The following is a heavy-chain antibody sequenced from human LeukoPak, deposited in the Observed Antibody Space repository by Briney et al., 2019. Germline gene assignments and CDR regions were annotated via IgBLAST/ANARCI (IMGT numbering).Heavy chain of an antibody. J-gene: IGHJ4*02. D-gene: IGHD1-26*01. V-gene: IGHV4-59*01. CDR2: IYYSGST. Sequence: SETLSLTCTVSGGSISSYYWTWIRRPPGKGLEWIGYIYYSGSTNYNPSLKSRITISLDTSKNQFSLKLSSVTAADTAVYYCATYKGATHFDYWGQGTLVTVSS. CDR3: ATYKGATHFDY. CDR1: GGSISSYY.